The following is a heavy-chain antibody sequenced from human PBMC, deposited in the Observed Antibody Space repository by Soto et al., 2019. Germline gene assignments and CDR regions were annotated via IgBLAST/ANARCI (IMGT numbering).Heavy chain of an antibody. J-gene: IGHJ1*01. CDR1: GFTFSSYA. Sequence: PGGSLRLSCAASGFTFSSYAMSWVRQAPGKGLEWVSAISGSGGSTYYADSVKGRFTISRDNSKNTLYLQMNSLRAEDTAVYYCAKDGYGDYAGRPEYFQHWGQGTLVTVSS. CDR3: AKDGYGDYAGRPEYFQH. D-gene: IGHD4-17*01. CDR2: ISGSGGST. V-gene: IGHV3-23*01.